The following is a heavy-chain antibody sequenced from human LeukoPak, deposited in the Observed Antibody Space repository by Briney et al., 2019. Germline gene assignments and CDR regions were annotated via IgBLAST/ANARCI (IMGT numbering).Heavy chain of an antibody. CDR3: ARDDFWSGFPA. CDR1: GGSISSGGYY. V-gene: IGHV4-30-2*01. J-gene: IGHJ5*02. D-gene: IGHD3-3*01. CDR2: IYHSGST. Sequence: SETLSLTCTVSGGSISSGGYYGSWIRQPPGKGLEWIGYIYHSGSTYYNPSLKSRVTISVDTSKNQFSLKLSSVTAADTAVYYCARDDFWSGFPAWGQGTLVTVSS.